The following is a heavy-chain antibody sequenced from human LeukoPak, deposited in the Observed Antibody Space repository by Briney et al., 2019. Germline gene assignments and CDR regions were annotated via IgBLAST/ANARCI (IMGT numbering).Heavy chain of an antibody. CDR1: GFTFSGYS. D-gene: IGHD3-22*01. CDR2: FGTRSTSI. J-gene: IGHJ4*02. CDR3: AREVSEGFDF. V-gene: IGHV3-21*01. Sequence: GGSLRLSCTASGFTFSGYSMNWIRQAPGKGLEWVSSFGTRSTSIHHAGSVKGRFAISRDNAKNSLYLQMNSLRAEDTALYYCAREVSEGFDFWGQGTLVTVSS.